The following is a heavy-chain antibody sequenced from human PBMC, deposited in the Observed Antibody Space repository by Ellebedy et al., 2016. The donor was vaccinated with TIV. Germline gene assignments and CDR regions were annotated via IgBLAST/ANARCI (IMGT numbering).Heavy chain of an antibody. D-gene: IGHD3-22*01. J-gene: IGHJ4*02. CDR2: IYYSGST. Sequence: GSLRLXXAVYGGSFSGYYWSWIRQPPGKGLEWIGYIYYSGSTYYNPSLKSRVTISVDTSKNQFSLKLSSVTAADTAVYYCARAYYIVRGYYYDSSGYYLFDYWGQGTLVTVSS. CDR1: GGSFSGYY. V-gene: IGHV4-34*01. CDR3: ARAYYIVRGYYYDSSGYYLFDY.